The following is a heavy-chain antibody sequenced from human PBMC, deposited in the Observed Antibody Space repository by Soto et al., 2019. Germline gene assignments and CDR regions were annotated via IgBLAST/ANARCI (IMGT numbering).Heavy chain of an antibody. D-gene: IGHD6-13*01. Sequence: PGGSLRLSCAASGFTFSTYGMHWVRQAPGKGLEWVAVISYDGGNKYYADSVKGRFAISRDNSKNTLSLQMNSLRTEDTAVYYCAKDADMAAAGYYFDYWGQGXLVTVYS. J-gene: IGHJ4*02. CDR3: AKDADMAAAGYYFDY. CDR1: GFTFSTYG. CDR2: ISYDGGNK. V-gene: IGHV3-30*18.